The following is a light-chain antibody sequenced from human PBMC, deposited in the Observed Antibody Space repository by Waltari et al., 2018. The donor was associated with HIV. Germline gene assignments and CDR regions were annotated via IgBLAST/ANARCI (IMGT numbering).Light chain of an antibody. CDR1: SSVLDVYMY. J-gene: IGLJ1*01. CDR2: DVS. CDR3: SSYTTTSTLYV. V-gene: IGLV2-14*03. Sequence: QSTLTQPAYVPGSPGQSVTPSCTGISSVLDVYMYFSSYQQHPGKAPKLLIYDVSNRPSGVSHRFSGSKSANTASLTISGLQAEDEADYYCSSYTTTSTLYVFGTGTKVTV.